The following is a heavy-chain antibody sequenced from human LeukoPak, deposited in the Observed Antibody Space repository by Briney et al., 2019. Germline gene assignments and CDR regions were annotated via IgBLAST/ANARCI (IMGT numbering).Heavy chain of an antibody. Sequence: SETLSLTCAVYGGSFSGYYWSWIRQPPGKGLEWIGEINHSGSTNYNPPLKSRVTISVDTSKNQFSLKLSSVTAADTAVYYCAGGRYAEADYWGQGTLVTVSS. J-gene: IGHJ4*02. CDR3: AGGRYAEADY. CDR1: GGSFSGYY. CDR2: INHSGST. V-gene: IGHV4-34*01. D-gene: IGHD3-9*01.